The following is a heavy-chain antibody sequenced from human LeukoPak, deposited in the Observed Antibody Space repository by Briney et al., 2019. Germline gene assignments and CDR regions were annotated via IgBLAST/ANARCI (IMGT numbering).Heavy chain of an antibody. CDR1: GYTFTSYG. J-gene: IGHJ4*02. Sequence: ASVKVSCKASGYTFTSYGISWVRQAPGQGLEWMGWTSAYNGNTNYAQKLQGRVTMTTDKSTSTASMELRSLRSDDTAVYYCARDLKGNYPPDYWGQGTLVTVSS. CDR3: ARDLKGNYPPDY. V-gene: IGHV1-18*01. D-gene: IGHD1-7*01. CDR2: TSAYNGNT.